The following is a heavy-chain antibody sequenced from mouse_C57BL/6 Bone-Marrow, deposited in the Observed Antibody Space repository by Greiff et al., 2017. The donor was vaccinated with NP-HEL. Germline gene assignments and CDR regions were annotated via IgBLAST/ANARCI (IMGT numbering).Heavy chain of an antibody. V-gene: IGHV1-50*01. Sequence: QVQLQQPGAELVKPGASVKLSCKASGYTFTSYWMQWVKQRPGQGLEWIGEIDPSDSYTNYHQKFKGKATLTVDTSSSTAYMQLSSLTSEDSAVYYCARYDDGYLWFAYWGQGTLVTVSA. CDR1: GYTFTSYW. J-gene: IGHJ3*01. CDR3: ARYDDGYLWFAY. D-gene: IGHD2-3*01. CDR2: IDPSDSYT.